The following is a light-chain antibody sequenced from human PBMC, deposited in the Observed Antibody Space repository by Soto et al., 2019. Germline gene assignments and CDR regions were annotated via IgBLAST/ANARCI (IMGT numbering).Light chain of an antibody. CDR1: QTIFNSY. CDR3: QHYGSSHS. J-gene: IGKJ2*03. CDR2: GAS. V-gene: IGKV3-20*01. Sequence: ENVLTQSPGTLSLSPGDTATLSCRASQTIFNSYLAWYQQKPGQAHRLLIYGASSRATGIPDRFSGGGSGTDFTLTITRLEPEDFAVYYCQHYGSSHSFGQGTKLEMK.